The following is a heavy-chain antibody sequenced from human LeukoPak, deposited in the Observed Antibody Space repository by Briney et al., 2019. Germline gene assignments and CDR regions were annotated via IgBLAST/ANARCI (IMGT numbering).Heavy chain of an antibody. Sequence: GGSLRLSCAASGFTFSNYWMHWVRQAPGKGLVWLSRINSDGSGTVYADSVKGRFSIFRDNAKNTLYLQMNSLRAKDTAVYYCARVPPAGNSPGGQGTLVTVSS. CDR3: ARVPPAGNSP. CDR1: GFTFSNYW. V-gene: IGHV3-74*01. D-gene: IGHD1-7*01. CDR2: INSDGSGT. J-gene: IGHJ5*02.